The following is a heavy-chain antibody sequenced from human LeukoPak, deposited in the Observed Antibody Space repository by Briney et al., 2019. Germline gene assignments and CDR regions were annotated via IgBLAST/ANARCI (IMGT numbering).Heavy chain of an antibody. V-gene: IGHV4-39*01. D-gene: IGHD6-13*01. CDR3: VSLYSSRSDSWFDP. CDR1: CGSISSSSYY. CDR2: IYYSGST. Sequence: SETLSLTCTVSCGSISSSSYYWGWIRQPPGKGLEWIGSIYYSGSTYYNPSLKSRVTISVDTSKNQFSLKLSSVTAADTAVYYCVSLYSSRSDSWFDPWGQGTLVTVSS. J-gene: IGHJ5*02.